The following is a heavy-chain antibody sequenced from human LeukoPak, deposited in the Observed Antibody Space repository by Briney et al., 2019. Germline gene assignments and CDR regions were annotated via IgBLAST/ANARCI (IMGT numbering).Heavy chain of an antibody. Sequence: ASAKVSCKASGYTFTSYGISWVRQAPGQGLEWMGWISAYNGNTNYAQKLQGRVTMTTDTSTSTAYMELRSLRSDDTAVYYCARDRDLLLWFGELLTDWGQGTLVTVSS. CDR2: ISAYNGNT. V-gene: IGHV1-18*01. J-gene: IGHJ4*02. CDR3: ARDRDLLLWFGELLTD. CDR1: GYTFTSYG. D-gene: IGHD3-10*01.